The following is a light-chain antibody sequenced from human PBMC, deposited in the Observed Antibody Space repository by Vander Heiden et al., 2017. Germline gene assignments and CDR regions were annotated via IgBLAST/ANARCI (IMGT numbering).Light chain of an antibody. J-gene: IGKJ2*01. Sequence: DIQMTQSPSSLSASVGDRVTITCRASQSISSYLNWYQQKPGKAPKLLIYAASSLQSGVPSTFSGSGSGTDFTLTIIRLQPEDFATYYCQQSYSTPSTFGQGTKMDIK. CDR2: AAS. CDR3: QQSYSTPST. CDR1: QSISSY. V-gene: IGKV1-39*01.